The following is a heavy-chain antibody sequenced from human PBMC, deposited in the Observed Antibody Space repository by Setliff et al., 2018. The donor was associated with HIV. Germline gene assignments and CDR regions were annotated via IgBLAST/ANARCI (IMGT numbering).Heavy chain of an antibody. CDR2: ISAYNGNT. CDR1: GYTFTSYG. D-gene: IGHD3-3*01. V-gene: IGHV1-18*01. CDR3: AREYYDFWSGYSDAFHI. J-gene: IGHJ3*02. Sequence: AASVKVSCKASGYTFTSYGISWVRQAPGQGLERMGWISAYNGNTNYAQTLQGRVTMTTDTSTSTAYMELRSLRSDDTAVYYCAREYYDFWSGYSDAFHIWGQGTMVTVSS.